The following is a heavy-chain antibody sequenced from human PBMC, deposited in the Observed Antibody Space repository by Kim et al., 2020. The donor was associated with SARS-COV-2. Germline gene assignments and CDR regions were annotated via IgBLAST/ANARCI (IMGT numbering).Heavy chain of an antibody. CDR2: ISYDGSNK. J-gene: IGHJ4*02. D-gene: IGHD3-9*01. CDR1: GFTFSSYA. Sequence: GGSLRLSCAASGFTFSSYAMHWVRQAPGKGLEWVAVISYDGSNKYYADSVKGRFTISRDNSKNTLYLQMNSLRAEDTAVYYCARDLLNRGYFDYWGQGPLVSVS. CDR3: ARDLLNRGYFDY. V-gene: IGHV3-30*04.